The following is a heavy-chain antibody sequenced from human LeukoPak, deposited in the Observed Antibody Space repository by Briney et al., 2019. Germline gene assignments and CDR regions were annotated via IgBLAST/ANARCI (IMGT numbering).Heavy chain of an antibody. CDR1: GCTFTSYY. V-gene: IGHV1-46*01. CDR2: INPSGGST. J-gene: IGHJ4*02. D-gene: IGHD2-15*01. Sequence: ASVKVSCKASGCTFTSYYMHWVRQAPGQGLEWMGIINPSGGSTSYAQKFQGRVTMTRDTSTSTVYMELSSLRSEDTAVYYCAREGGYCSGGSCSHHFDYWGQGTLVTVSS. CDR3: AREGGYCSGGSCSHHFDY.